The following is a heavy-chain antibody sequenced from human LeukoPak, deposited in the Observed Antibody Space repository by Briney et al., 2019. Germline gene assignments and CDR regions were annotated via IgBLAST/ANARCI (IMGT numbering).Heavy chain of an antibody. CDR2: INRDGTST. D-gene: IGHD2-21*02. CDR1: GFTFSSYW. J-gene: IGHJ5*02. Sequence: GGPLRLSCAASGFTFSSYWMYWVRQAPGKGLECVSRINRDGTSTGYADSVKGRFTISRDNAKNTLYLQMNTLRAEDTAAYYCASVNCGDGCSSWGQGTLVTVSS. V-gene: IGHV3-74*01. CDR3: ASVNCGDGCSS.